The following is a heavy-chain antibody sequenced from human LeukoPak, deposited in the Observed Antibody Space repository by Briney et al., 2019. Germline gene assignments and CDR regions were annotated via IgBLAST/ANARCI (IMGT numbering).Heavy chain of an antibody. Sequence: GGSLRLSCAASGFTSSDYYMSWIRQAPGKGLEWVSYTSSSGSTIYYADSVKGRFTISRDNAKNSLYLQMNSLRAEDTAVYYCARYGCSGGSCYPDYWGQGTLVTVSS. CDR1: GFTSSDYY. V-gene: IGHV3-11*01. D-gene: IGHD2-15*01. J-gene: IGHJ4*02. CDR2: TSSSGSTI. CDR3: ARYGCSGGSCYPDY.